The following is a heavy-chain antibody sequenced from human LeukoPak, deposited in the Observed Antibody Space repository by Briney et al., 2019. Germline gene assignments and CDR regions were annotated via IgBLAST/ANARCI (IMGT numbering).Heavy chain of an antibody. CDR2: INNSGST. V-gene: IGHV4-34*01. D-gene: IGHD6-13*01. CDR1: GGSFSAYY. J-gene: IGHJ5*02. CDR3: ASYQPSQQLGGGFDP. Sequence: PSETLSLTCAVSGGSFSAYYWSWSRQPPGKGLEWIGEINNSGSTNFNPSLKSRDTISVDTYKNQFSLKIRSVTPADTPVYYCASYQPSQQLGGGFDPWGQGTLVTVSS.